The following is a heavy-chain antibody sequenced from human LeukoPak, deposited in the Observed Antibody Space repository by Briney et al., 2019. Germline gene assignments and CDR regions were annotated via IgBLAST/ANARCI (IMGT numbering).Heavy chain of an antibody. CDR2: ISGRGGST. CDR1: GFTFSSYA. Sequence: GGSLRLSCAASGFTFSSYAMSWVRQAPGKGLEWVSGISGRGGSTYYADSVKGRFTISRDNSKNTLCLQMNSLRAEDTAVYYCARPSTSGIAAAGLKYWGQGTLVTVSS. V-gene: IGHV3-23*01. J-gene: IGHJ4*02. D-gene: IGHD6-13*01. CDR3: ARPSTSGIAAAGLKY.